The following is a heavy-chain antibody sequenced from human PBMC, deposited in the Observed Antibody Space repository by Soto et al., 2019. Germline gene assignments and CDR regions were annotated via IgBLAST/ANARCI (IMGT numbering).Heavy chain of an antibody. CDR3: AAGIVVDSHYYYYYMDV. Sequence: GGSLRLSCAASGFTFSSYAMHWVRQAPGKGLEWVSSISSTSSYIYYADSVKGRFTISRDNAKNSLYLQMNSLRAEDTAVYYCAAGIVVDSHYYYYYMDVWGKGTTVTVSS. V-gene: IGHV3-21*01. J-gene: IGHJ6*03. D-gene: IGHD2-2*01. CDR1: GFTFSSYA. CDR2: ISSTSSYI.